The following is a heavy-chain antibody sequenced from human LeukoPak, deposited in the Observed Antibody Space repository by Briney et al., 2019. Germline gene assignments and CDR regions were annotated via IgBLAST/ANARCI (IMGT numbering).Heavy chain of an antibody. D-gene: IGHD6-19*01. V-gene: IGHV3-30*02. CDR3: ANRIAVADTSEY. J-gene: IGHJ4*02. Sequence: GGSLRLSCAASGFTFSSYGMHWVRQAPGKGLEWVAFIRYDGSNKYYADSVKGRFTISRDNSKNTLYLQMNSLRAEDTAVYYCANRIAVADTSEYWGQGTLVTVSS. CDR2: IRYDGSNK. CDR1: GFTFSSYG.